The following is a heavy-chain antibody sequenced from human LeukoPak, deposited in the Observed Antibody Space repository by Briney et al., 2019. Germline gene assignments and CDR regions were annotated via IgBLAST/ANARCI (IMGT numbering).Heavy chain of an antibody. CDR3: AREIPLGNYYGSGSYYPYFDY. D-gene: IGHD3-10*01. CDR1: GFTFSNAW. CDR2: IKQDGSEK. V-gene: IGHV3-7*03. Sequence: GGSLRLSCAASGFTFSNAWMSWVRQAPGKGLEWVANIKQDGSEKYYVDSVKGRFTISRDNAKNSLYLQMNSLRAEDTAVYYCAREIPLGNYYGSGSYYPYFDYWGQGTLVTVSS. J-gene: IGHJ4*02.